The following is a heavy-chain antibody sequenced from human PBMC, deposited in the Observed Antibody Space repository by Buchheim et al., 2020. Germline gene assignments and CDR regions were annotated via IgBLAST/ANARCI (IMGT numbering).Heavy chain of an antibody. CDR2: IKEDGSEK. J-gene: IGHJ4*02. V-gene: IGHV3-7*01. Sequence: EVQLVESGGGLVQPGGSLRLSCAASGFTFSRYWMSWVRQAPGKGLEWVANIKEDGSEKYYVDSVKGRFTISSDNAKKSLYLQMNSLRAEDTAVYYCARDGDYDLDYWGQGTL. CDR3: ARDGDYDLDY. CDR1: GFTFSRYW. D-gene: IGHD4-17*01.